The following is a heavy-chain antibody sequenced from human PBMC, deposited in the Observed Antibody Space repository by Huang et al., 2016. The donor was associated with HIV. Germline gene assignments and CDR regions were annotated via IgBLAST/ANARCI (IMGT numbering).Heavy chain of an antibody. J-gene: IGHJ4*02. CDR3: ARALLLFGLGSPLDF. V-gene: IGHV1-46*01. CDR2: INPIRAST. Sequence: QVQLVQSGAEVKKPGASVKIACKASGYTFTTYHMHWVRQATGQGLEWMAIINPIRASTRSAQTFQGRVTLTSDTSTSTVYMELSSLTPEDTAVYYCARALLLFGLGSPLDFWGQGSLVTVSS. CDR1: GYTFTTYH. D-gene: IGHD3-10*01.